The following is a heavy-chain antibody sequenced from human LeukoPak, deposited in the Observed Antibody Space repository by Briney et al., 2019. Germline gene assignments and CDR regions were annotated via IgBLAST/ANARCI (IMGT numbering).Heavy chain of an antibody. V-gene: IGHV4-39*01. CDR3: ASRRGPY. D-gene: IGHD6-25*01. J-gene: IGHJ4*02. Sequence: SETLSLTCTVSGDSISSSDYYWAWIRQPPGKGLEWIGTIYFSGSAYYNPSLKSRVTISADTSKNQFSLKLSSVTAADTAVYYCASRRGPYWGQGTLVTVSS. CDR2: IYFSGSA. CDR1: GDSISSSDYY.